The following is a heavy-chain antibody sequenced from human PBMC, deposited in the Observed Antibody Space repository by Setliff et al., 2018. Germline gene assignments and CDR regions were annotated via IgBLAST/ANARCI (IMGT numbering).Heavy chain of an antibody. J-gene: IGHJ4*02. V-gene: IGHV4-38-2*01. Sequence: LQTLSLTCAVSSLSVSSGYFWGWIRQPPGKGLEWIGCLYHGGTTHYNPSLKSRVTISLDTSKNGFSLKLSSVTAADTAVYYCARVPALGGMVGTRGIDYWGQGTLVTVSS. CDR3: ARVPALGGMVGTRGIDY. CDR1: SLSVSSGYF. CDR2: LYHGGTT. D-gene: IGHD1-26*01.